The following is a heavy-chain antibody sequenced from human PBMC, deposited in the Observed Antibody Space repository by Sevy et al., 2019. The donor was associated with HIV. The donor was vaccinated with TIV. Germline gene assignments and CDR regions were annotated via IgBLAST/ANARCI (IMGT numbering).Heavy chain of an antibody. D-gene: IGHD2-15*01. CDR3: AGDTSPVSPDGSTWYDAFDL. J-gene: IGHJ3*01. Sequence: GGSLRLSCAASGFIFGHFWMTWVRQAPGKGLEWVANMKQVGDERYYADSVKGRFIISRDNAKNTLYLHMNSLPDEDTAVYYCAGDTSPVSPDGSTWYDAFDLWGQGTVVTVSS. CDR1: GFIFGHFW. CDR2: MKQVGDER. V-gene: IGHV3-7*01.